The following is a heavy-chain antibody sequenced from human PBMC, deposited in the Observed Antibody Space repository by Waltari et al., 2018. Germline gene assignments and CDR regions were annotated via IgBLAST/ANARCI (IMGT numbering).Heavy chain of an antibody. V-gene: IGHV3-33*06. Sequence: VQLVESGGGVVERGRALRHSGAAAGFTFSSYGMHWVSQAPGKGIDWSAVISSDVSNNYYAASGKGRFTISRDNSKNTLYLQINSLRADDTAVYYCAKDTPFYCAPYCFDYWVHGSLVTVSS. CDR1: GFTFSSYG. D-gene: IGHD2-8*02. J-gene: IGHJ4*01. CDR2: ISSDVSNN. CDR3: AKDTPFYCAPYCFDY.